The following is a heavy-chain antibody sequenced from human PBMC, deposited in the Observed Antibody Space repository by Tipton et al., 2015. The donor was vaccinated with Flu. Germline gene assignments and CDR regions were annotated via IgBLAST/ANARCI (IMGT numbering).Heavy chain of an antibody. CDR3: ARGGDLWFGELQNFDY. Sequence: LRLSCTVSGGSISSYYWSWIRQPAGKGLEWIGRIYTSGSTNYNPSLKSRVTMSVDTSKNQFSLKLSSVTAADTAVDYCARGGDLWFGELQNFDYWGQGTLVTVSS. D-gene: IGHD3-10*01. J-gene: IGHJ4*02. CDR1: GGSISSYY. V-gene: IGHV4-4*07. CDR2: IYTSGST.